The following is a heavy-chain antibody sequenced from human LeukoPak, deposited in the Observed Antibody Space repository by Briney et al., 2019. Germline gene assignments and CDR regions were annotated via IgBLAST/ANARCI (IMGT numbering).Heavy chain of an antibody. J-gene: IGHJ3*02. CDR2: ISSGSSTI. D-gene: IGHD1-26*01. CDR3: ARDEVGATDTDTFDAFDI. CDR1: GFTFSSYS. V-gene: IGHV3-48*01. Sequence: GGSLRLSCAASGFTFSSYSMNWVRQAPGKGLEWVSYISSGSSTIYYADSVKGRFTISRDNAKNSLYLQMNSLRAEDTAVYYCARDEVGATDTDTFDAFDIWGQGTMVTVSS.